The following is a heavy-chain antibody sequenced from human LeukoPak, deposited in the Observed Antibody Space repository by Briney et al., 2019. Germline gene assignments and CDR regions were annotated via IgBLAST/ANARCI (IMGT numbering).Heavy chain of an antibody. CDR1: GFTFDDYC. J-gene: IGHJ3*02. Sequence: GGSLRLSCAAAGFTFDDYCMSWVRQAPGKGREWVSGIHWNGGSTGYTDPVKGRLTIARDNAENSLYLQMNCLIGEYTAMSYCARDSISHDAFDIWGQGTMVTVSS. CDR3: ARDSISHDAFDI. CDR2: IHWNGGST. V-gene: IGHV3-20*04. D-gene: IGHD2-2*01.